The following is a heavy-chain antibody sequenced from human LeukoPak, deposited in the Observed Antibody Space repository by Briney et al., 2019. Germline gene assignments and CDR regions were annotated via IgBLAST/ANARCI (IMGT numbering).Heavy chain of an antibody. Sequence: PGGSLRLYCAASGFTVSSNYMGWVRQAPGKGLEWVSVIYSGGSTYYADSVKGRFTISRDNSKNTLYLQMNSLRAEDTAVYYCARASGPTVTIDYWGQGTLVTVSS. CDR1: GFTVSSNY. D-gene: IGHD4-17*01. CDR3: ARASGPTVTIDY. J-gene: IGHJ4*02. V-gene: IGHV3-53*01. CDR2: IYSGGST.